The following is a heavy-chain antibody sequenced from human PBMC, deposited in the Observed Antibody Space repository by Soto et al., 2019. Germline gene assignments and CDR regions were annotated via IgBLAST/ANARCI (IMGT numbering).Heavy chain of an antibody. CDR2: INPNSGGT. D-gene: IGHD6-6*01. CDR3: ARGIAARPFPYYYYYYGMDF. V-gene: IGHV1-2*04. CDR1: GYTFTGYY. J-gene: IGHJ6*02. Sequence: ASVKVSCKASGYTFTGYYMHWVRQAPGQGLEWMGWINPNSGGTNYAQKFQGWVTMTRDTSISTAYMELSRLRSDDTAVYYCARGIAARPFPYYYYYYGMDFWGQGTTVTVSS.